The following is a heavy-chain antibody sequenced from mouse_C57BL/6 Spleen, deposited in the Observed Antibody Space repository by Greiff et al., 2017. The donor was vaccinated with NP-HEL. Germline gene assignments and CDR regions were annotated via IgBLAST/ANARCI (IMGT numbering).Heavy chain of an antibody. D-gene: IGHD1-1*01. CDR1: GYAFSSSW. Sequence: VKLVESGPELVKPGASVKISCKASGYAFSSSWMNWVKQRPGKGLEWIGRIYPGDGDTNYNGKFKGKATLTADKSSSTAYMQLSSLSSEDSAVYFCARWDYYGSSYYWYFDVWGTGTTVTVSS. CDR2: IYPGDGDT. J-gene: IGHJ1*03. CDR3: ARWDYYGSSYYWYFDV. V-gene: IGHV1-82*01.